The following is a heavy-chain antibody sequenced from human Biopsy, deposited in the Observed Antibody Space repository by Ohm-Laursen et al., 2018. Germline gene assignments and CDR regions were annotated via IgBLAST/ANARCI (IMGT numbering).Heavy chain of an antibody. CDR3: ARGDYFDSNGYFWFDP. J-gene: IGHJ5*02. V-gene: IGHV4-31*01. CDR1: GGSISSGGSY. Sequence: SDTLSLTWTVSGGSISSGGSYWSWIRQRPGKGLEWIGYIFNSANTYYNPFLKNLITISGDTSKNQFSLKLNSVTAADTAVYYCARGDYFDSNGYFWFDPWGQGTLVTVSS. CDR2: IFNSANT. D-gene: IGHD3-22*01.